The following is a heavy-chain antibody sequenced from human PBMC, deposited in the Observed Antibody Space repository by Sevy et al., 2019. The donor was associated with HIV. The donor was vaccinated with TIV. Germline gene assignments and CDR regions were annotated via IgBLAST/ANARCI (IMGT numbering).Heavy chain of an antibody. CDR3: AKFIMVRGPYDAFDI. D-gene: IGHD3-10*01. V-gene: IGHV3-23*01. CDR1: GFTFSNYA. J-gene: IGHJ3*02. Sequence: GGSLRLSCAASGFTFSNYAMSWVRQTPGKGLEWVSAISGSGGSTYYADSVKGRFTISRDNSKNTLYLQMNSLRAEDTAVYYCAKFIMVRGPYDAFDIWGQGTMVTVSS. CDR2: ISGSGGST.